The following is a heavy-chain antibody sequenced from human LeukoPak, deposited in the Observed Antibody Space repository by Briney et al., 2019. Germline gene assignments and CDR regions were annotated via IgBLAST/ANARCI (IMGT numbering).Heavy chain of an antibody. J-gene: IGHJ3*02. CDR1: GYTFTGYY. V-gene: IGHV1-2*02. Sequence: ASVKVSCKASGYTFTGYYMHWVRQAPGQGLEWMGWINPNSGGTNYAQKFQGRVTMTRDTSISTAYMELSRLRSDDTAVYYCARVREKKQYCGGDCYSYHDAFDIWGQGTMVTVSS. CDR2: INPNSGGT. CDR3: ARVREKKQYCGGDCYSYHDAFDI. D-gene: IGHD2-21*01.